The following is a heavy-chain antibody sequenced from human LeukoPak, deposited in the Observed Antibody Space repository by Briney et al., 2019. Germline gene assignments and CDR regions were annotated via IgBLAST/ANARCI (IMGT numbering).Heavy chain of an antibody. V-gene: IGHV3-11*01. D-gene: IGHD4-17*01. CDR3: AREVRQGGLGDYIPLDY. J-gene: IGHJ4*02. CDR2: ISSSGNTI. Sequence: PGGSLRLSCAASGFTFSDYYMSWIRQAPGKGLEWVSYISSSGNTIYYADSVKGRFTISRDNAKNSLYLQMNSLRAEDTAVYYCAREVRQGGLGDYIPLDYWGQGTLVTVSS. CDR1: GFTFSDYY.